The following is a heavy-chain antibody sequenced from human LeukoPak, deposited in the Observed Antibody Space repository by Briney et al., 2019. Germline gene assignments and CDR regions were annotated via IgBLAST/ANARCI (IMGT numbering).Heavy chain of an antibody. J-gene: IGHJ3*02. V-gene: IGHV4-59*01. D-gene: IGHD3-10*01. Sequence: KPSETLSLTCTVSGGSISSYYWSWIRQPPGKGLEWIGCIYYSGSTNYNPSLKSRVTISVDTSKNQFSLKLSSVTAADTAVYYCARGRYYYGSGTDAFDIWGQGTMVTVSS. CDR2: IYYSGST. CDR1: GGSISSYY. CDR3: ARGRYYYGSGTDAFDI.